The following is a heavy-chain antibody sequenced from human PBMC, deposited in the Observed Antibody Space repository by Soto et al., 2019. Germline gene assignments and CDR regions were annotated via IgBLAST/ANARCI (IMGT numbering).Heavy chain of an antibody. V-gene: IGHV1-69*13. D-gene: IGHD2-2*01. CDR3: ARPIRYCISVHCYYSMNPLDP. CDR2: IIPIFGTA. Sequence: SVKVSCKASGGTFSSYAISWVRQAPGRGLEWMGGIIPIFGTANYAQKFQGRVTITADESTITAYMELSSLRSEDTAVYYCARPIRYCISVHCYYSMNPLDPWGQGTLVTVSS. CDR1: GGTFSSYA. J-gene: IGHJ5*02.